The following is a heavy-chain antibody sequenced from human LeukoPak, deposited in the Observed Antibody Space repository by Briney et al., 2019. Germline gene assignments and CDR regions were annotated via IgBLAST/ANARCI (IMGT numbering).Heavy chain of an antibody. V-gene: IGHV3-30*18. CDR3: AKDSRTAMAPHFDY. CDR1: GFTFSSYW. J-gene: IGHJ4*02. CDR2: ISYDGSNK. Sequence: GGSLRLSCAASGFTFSSYWMHWVRQAPGKGLEWVAVISYDGSNKYYADSVKGRFTISRDNSKNTLYLQMNSLRAEDTAVYYCAKDSRTAMAPHFDYWGQGTLVTVSS. D-gene: IGHD2-21*02.